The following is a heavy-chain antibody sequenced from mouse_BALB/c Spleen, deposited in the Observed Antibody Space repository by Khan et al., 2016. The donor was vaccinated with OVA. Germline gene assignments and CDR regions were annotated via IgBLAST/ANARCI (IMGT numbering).Heavy chain of an antibody. CDR3: ARGDGYYVYFDY. CDR2: IYPGSDNA. D-gene: IGHD2-3*01. J-gene: IGHJ2*01. CDR1: GYTFTYYV. V-gene: IGHV1-81*01. Sequence: LEVSGPELVKPGASVKMSCKASGYTFTYYVITWVKQRTGQGLEWIGEIYPGSDNAYYNERFKGKATLTADKSSNTTHMQISSLTSEDSAVYFCARGDGYYVYFDYWGQGTTLTVSS.